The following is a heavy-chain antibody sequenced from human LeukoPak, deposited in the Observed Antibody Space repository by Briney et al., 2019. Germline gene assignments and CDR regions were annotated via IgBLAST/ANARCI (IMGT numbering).Heavy chain of an antibody. J-gene: IGHJ3*02. CDR2: INPNSGGT. V-gene: IGHV1-2*06. Sequence: ASVKVSCKASGYTFTGYYMHWVRQAPGQGLEWMGRINPNSGGTSYAQKFQGRVTMTRDTSISTAYMELSRLRSDDTAVYYCASSYYYDSSGYYPDAFDIWGQGTMVTVSS. D-gene: IGHD3-22*01. CDR1: GYTFTGYY. CDR3: ASSYYYDSSGYYPDAFDI.